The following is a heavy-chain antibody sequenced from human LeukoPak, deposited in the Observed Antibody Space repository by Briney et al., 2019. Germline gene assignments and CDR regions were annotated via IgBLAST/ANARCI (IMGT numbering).Heavy chain of an antibody. CDR3: ARVKGGGYDFALNY. D-gene: IGHD5-12*01. V-gene: IGHV1-24*01. J-gene: IGHJ4*02. CDR1: GYTLTELS. Sequence: ASVKVSCKVSGYTLTELSMHWVRQAPGKGLEWMGGFDPEDGETIYAQKFQGRVTMTRDTSISTAYMELSRLRSDDTAVYYCARVKGGGYDFALNYWGQGTLVTVSS. CDR2: FDPEDGET.